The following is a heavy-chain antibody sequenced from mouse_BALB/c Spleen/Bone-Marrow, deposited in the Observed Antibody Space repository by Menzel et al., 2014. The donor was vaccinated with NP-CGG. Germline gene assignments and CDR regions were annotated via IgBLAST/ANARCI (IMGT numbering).Heavy chain of an antibody. CDR2: INPDSSTI. J-gene: IGHJ3*01. Sequence: EVQLVESGGGLVQPGGSLKLSCAASGFDFSRYWMTWVRQAPGKGLEWIGEINPDSSTINYAPSLKDKFIISRDNAKNTLYLQMSKVRSEDTAPYYCAKNYYYGYVAYWGQGTLVTVSA. D-gene: IGHD1-2*01. CDR3: AKNYYYGYVAY. CDR1: GFDFSRYW. V-gene: IGHV4-1*02.